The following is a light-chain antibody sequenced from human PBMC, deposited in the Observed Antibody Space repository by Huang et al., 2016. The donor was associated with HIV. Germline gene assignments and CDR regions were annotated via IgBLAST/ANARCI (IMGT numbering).Light chain of an antibody. CDR1: QGLLYREKIY. J-gene: IGKJ2*01. V-gene: IGKV2-29*02. CDR2: ELS. Sequence: DIVMTQTPLSLSVTPGQPASISCKSSQGLLYREKIYLYWYLQKPGQSPQLLIYELSNRFSGVPDRVSGSGSPTGFTLKSSRVESVDVGVYYCMQGKQLPYTFGQGTRLGIK. CDR3: MQGKQLPYT.